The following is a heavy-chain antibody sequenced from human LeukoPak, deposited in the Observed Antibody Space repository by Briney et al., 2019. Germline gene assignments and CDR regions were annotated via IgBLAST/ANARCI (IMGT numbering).Heavy chain of an antibody. CDR2: IIPILGIA. CDR1: GGTFSSYA. Sequence: SVKVSCKASGGTFSSYAISWVRQAPGQGLEWMGRIIPILGIANYAQKFQGRVTITADKSTSTAYMELSSLRSEDTAVYYCAGGRGYTAMVTPYYYGMDVWGQGTTVTVSS. V-gene: IGHV1-69*04. D-gene: IGHD5-18*01. CDR3: AGGRGYTAMVTPYYYGMDV. J-gene: IGHJ6*02.